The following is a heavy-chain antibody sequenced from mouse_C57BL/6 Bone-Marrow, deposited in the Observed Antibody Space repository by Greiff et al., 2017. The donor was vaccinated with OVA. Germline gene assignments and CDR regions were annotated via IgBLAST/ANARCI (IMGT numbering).Heavy chain of an antibody. D-gene: IGHD1-3*01. CDR1: GFTFSSYA. V-gene: IGHV5-4*01. Sequence: EVKLMESGGGLVKPGGSLKLSCAASGFTFSSYAMSWVRQTPEKRLEWVATISDGGSYTYYPDNVKGRFTISRDNAKNNLYLQMSHLKSEDTAMYYCAREDITTGDPYAIGYWGQGTSVTVSS. CDR3: AREDITTGDPYAIGY. J-gene: IGHJ4*01. CDR2: ISDGGSYT.